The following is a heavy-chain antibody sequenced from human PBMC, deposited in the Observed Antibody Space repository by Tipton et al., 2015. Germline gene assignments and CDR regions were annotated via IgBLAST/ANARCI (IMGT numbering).Heavy chain of an antibody. CDR3: ARSDVERNTVFVFEI. D-gene: IGHD3-10*01. J-gene: IGHJ3*02. Sequence: TLSLTCAVSAYSITSDYYWGWIRQPPGKGLEWIGSLYFSGSTYYNPSLKSRVTISVDTSNKQISLNLSSVTAADTAVYYCARSDVERNTVFVFEIWGPGTMVTVSS. CDR1: AYSITSDYY. V-gene: IGHV4-38-2*01. CDR2: LYFSGST.